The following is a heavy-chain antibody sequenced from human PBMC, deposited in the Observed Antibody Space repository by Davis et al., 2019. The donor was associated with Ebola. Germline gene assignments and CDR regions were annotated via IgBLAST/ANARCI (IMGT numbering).Heavy chain of an antibody. CDR2: TYSDGST. CDR1: GFSVSSNY. Sequence: PGGSLRLSCAASGFSVSSNYMTWVRQAPGKGLEWVPITYSDGSTSYGDSVKGRFTISRDNSKNTLFLQMNSLRAEDTAVYFCARGTYSKGTYYNDYWGQGTLVTVSS. D-gene: IGHD3-22*01. V-gene: IGHV3-53*01. J-gene: IGHJ4*02. CDR3: ARGTYSKGTYYNDY.